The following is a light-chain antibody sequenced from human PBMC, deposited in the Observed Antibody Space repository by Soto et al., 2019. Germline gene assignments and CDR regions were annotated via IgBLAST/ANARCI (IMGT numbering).Light chain of an antibody. CDR3: QQRSNWIT. CDR1: QSVSSY. V-gene: IGKV3-11*01. CDR2: DAS. Sequence: EIVLTQSPATLSLSPGERATLSCRASQSVSSYLAWYQQKPGQAPRLLIYDASNRATGIPARFSGSGSGTLFTLTISSLEPEDFAVYYCQQRSNWITFGQGTRLEIK. J-gene: IGKJ5*01.